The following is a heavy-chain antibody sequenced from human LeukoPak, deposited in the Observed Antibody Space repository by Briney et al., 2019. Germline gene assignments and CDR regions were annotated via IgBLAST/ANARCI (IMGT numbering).Heavy chain of an antibody. D-gene: IGHD3-22*01. Sequence: PPETLSLTCTVSGGSISSYYWSWIRQPAGKGLEWIGRIYTSGSTNYNPSLKSRVTMSVDTYKNQFSLKLSSVTAADTAVYYCAREYDSSGSYPVHDYWGQGTLVTVSS. CDR2: IYTSGST. V-gene: IGHV4-4*07. CDR3: AREYDSSGSYPVHDY. J-gene: IGHJ4*02. CDR1: GGSISSYY.